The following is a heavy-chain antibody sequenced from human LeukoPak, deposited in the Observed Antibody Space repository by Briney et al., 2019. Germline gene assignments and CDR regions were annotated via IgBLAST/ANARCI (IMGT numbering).Heavy chain of an antibody. D-gene: IGHD2-15*01. CDR3: ARDRPGYNWFDP. CDR2: IYYSGST. V-gene: IGHV4-59*01. CDR1: GGSISSYC. Sequence: SETLSLTCTVSGGSISSYCWSWIRQPPGKGLEWIGYIYYSGSTNYNPSLKSRVTISVDTSKNQFSLKLSSVTAADTAVYYCARDRPGYNWFDPWGQGTLVTVSS. J-gene: IGHJ5*02.